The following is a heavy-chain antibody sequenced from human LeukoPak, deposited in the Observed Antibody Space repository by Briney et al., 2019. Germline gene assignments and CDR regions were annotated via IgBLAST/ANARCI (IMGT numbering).Heavy chain of an antibody. CDR1: GYSISSGYY. J-gene: IGHJ4*01. Sequence: SEPLSLTCAVSGYSISSGYYWGWIRQPPGNGLEWIGLFYHSGRTYYTPPLTSRVTISLDTSKIQFSLKLSSVTAPDTAVYYCAGNRGTYQPYYFDYWGQGTLVTVSS. CDR3: AGNRGTYQPYYFDY. V-gene: IGHV4-38-2*01. CDR2: FYHSGRT. D-gene: IGHD1-26*01.